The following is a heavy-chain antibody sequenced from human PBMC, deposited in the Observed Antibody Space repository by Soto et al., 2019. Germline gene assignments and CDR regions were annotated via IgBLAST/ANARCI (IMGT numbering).Heavy chain of an antibody. CDR3: TRDSRTALFDY. Sequence: QVQLVQSGSELKEPGASVTVSCKASGYTFTGYSINWVRQAPGQGLEWMGWIATNTGNPTYAQGFTGRFVSSLDTSVTTAYLQIYSLKAEDTAIYYCTRDSRTALFDYWGQGTLVTASS. J-gene: IGHJ4*02. CDR1: GYTFTGYS. CDR2: IATNTGNP. D-gene: IGHD2-2*01. V-gene: IGHV7-4-1*01.